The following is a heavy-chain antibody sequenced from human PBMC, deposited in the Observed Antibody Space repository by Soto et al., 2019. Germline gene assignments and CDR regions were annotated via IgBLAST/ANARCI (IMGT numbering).Heavy chain of an antibody. D-gene: IGHD2-15*01. J-gene: IGHJ4*02. CDR2: ITNNGGST. CDR3: ARYSSARCFDY. V-gene: IGHV3-64*01. CDR1: GFTFSTYV. Sequence: EVQLVESGGGLVQPGGSLRLSCAASGFTFSTYVMHWVRRAPGKGLEYVSAITNNGGSTYYANSVKGRFTISRDNSKNTRYLQMGSLRTEDMAVYYCARYSSARCFDYWGQGTLVTVSS.